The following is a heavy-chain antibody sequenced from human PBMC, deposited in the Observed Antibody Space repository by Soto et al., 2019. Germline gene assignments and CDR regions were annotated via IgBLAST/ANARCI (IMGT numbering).Heavy chain of an antibody. CDR1: GYTFTSYG. J-gene: IGHJ6*03. CDR3: AAYGSGSYYLEDYYYYYMDV. Sequence: ASVKVSCKASGYTFTSYGIIWVRQAPGQGLEWMGWISAYNGNTNYAQKLQGRVTMTTDTSTSTAYMELRSLRSDDTAVYYCAAYGSGSYYLEDYYYYYMDVWGKGTTVTVSS. CDR2: ISAYNGNT. D-gene: IGHD3-10*01. V-gene: IGHV1-18*01.